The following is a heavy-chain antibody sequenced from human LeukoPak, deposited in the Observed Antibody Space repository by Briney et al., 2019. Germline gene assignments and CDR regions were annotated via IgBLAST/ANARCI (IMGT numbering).Heavy chain of an antibody. CDR2: FDPEDGET. CDR1: GYTLTELS. Sequence: ASVKVSCTVSGYTLTELSMHWVRQAPGKGLEWMGGFDPEDGETIYAQKFQGRVTMTEDTSTDTAYMELSSLRSEDTAVYYCAREGYYDSSGYYYSSMSPFDYWGQGTLVTVSS. J-gene: IGHJ4*02. CDR3: AREGYYDSSGYYYSSMSPFDY. D-gene: IGHD3-22*01. V-gene: IGHV1-24*01.